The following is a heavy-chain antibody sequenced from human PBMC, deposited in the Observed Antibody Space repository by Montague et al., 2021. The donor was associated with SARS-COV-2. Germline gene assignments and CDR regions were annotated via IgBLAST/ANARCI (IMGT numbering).Heavy chain of an antibody. V-gene: IGHV4-4*02. J-gene: IGHJ4*02. D-gene: IGHD3-3*01. Sequence: SETLSLTCSVSGHSIWSSDWWTWVRPPPGKGLEWIGDIYHSGSTTYNPPLNSRATISVDKSKNQFFLTLTSLTAADTAVYYCARAQKTISGMLIPPYYFDFWGQGTLVTVSS. CDR3: ARAQKTISGMLIPPYYFDF. CDR1: GHSIWSSDW. CDR2: IYHSGST.